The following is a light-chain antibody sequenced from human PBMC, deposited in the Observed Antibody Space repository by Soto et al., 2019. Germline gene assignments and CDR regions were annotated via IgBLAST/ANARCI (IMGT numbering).Light chain of an antibody. Sequence: EMVMTQSPATLSVSPGERATLSYSASQSVSSNLAWYQQKPGQAPRLLIYGASTRATGIPARFSGSGSGAEFTLTISGLQSEDFAVYYCQQSNKWPYTFGQGTNLEIK. CDR2: GAS. CDR1: QSVSSN. J-gene: IGKJ2*01. CDR3: QQSNKWPYT. V-gene: IGKV3-15*01.